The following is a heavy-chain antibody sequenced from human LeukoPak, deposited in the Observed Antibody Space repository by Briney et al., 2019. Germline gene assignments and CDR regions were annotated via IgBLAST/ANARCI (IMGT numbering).Heavy chain of an antibody. J-gene: IGHJ1*01. CDR3: ARVPGRGYSYFQH. CDR2: IIPIFGTA. Sequence: SVKVSCKASGGTFSSYAISWVRQAPGQGLEWMGGIIPIFGTANYAQKFQDRVTITADKSTSTAYMELSSLRSEDTAVYYCARVPGRGYSYFQHWGQGTLVTVSS. CDR1: GGTFSSYA. D-gene: IGHD5-24*01. V-gene: IGHV1-69*06.